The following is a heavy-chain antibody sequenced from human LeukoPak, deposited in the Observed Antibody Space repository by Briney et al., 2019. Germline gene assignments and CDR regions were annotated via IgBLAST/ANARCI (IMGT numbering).Heavy chain of an antibody. J-gene: IGHJ4*02. CDR3: ARYLNYYGSGRVDY. CDR2: IYHSGST. CDR1: GGSISSSNW. V-gene: IGHV4-4*02. Sequence: SGTLSLTCAVSGGSISSSNWWSWVRQPPGKGLEWIGEIYHSGSTYYNPSLKSRVTISVDTSKNQFSLKLSSVTAADTAVYYCARYLNYYGSGRVDYWGQGTLVTVSS. D-gene: IGHD3-10*01.